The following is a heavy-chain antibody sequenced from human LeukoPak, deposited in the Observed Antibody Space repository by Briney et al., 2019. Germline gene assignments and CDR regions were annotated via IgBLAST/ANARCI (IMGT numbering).Heavy chain of an antibody. CDR3: ARSIWSLDESYYYYMDV. V-gene: IGHV4-59*01. D-gene: IGHD2-21*01. J-gene: IGHJ6*03. Sequence: SETLSLTCTVSGGSLSSYYWSWIRQPPGKGLEWIGYIYYSGITNYNPSLKSRVAISIDPSKNHFSLQLSSVTAADTAVYYCARSIWSLDESYYYYMDVWGKGTTVTISS. CDR2: IYYSGIT. CDR1: GGSLSSYY.